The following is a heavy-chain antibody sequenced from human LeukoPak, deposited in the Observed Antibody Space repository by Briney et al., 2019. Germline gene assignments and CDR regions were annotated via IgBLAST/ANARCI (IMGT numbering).Heavy chain of an antibody. V-gene: IGHV4-34*01. CDR2: IKHSGST. J-gene: IGHJ4*02. CDR1: GGSFSGYY. D-gene: IGHD1-26*01. CDR3: ARGATW. Sequence: PSETLSLTCAVYGGSFSGYYWSWIRQPPGKGLEWIGEIKHSGSTNYNPSLKSRVTISVDTSKNQFSLKLSSVTAADTAVYYCARGATWWGQGTLVTVSS.